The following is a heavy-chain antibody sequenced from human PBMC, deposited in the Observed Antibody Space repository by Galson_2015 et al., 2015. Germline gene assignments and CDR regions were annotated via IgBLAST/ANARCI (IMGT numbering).Heavy chain of an antibody. J-gene: IGHJ3*02. CDR3: ARDVSRVISFDDYGDYGAFDI. CDR1: GFTFSSYG. D-gene: IGHD4-17*01. V-gene: IGHV3-33*01. CDR2: IWYDGSNK. Sequence: SLRLSCAASGFTFSSYGMHWVRQAPGKGLEWVAVIWYDGSNKYYADSVKGRLTISRDNSKNTLYLQMNSLRAEDTAVYYCARDVSRVISFDDYGDYGAFDIWGQGTMVTVSS.